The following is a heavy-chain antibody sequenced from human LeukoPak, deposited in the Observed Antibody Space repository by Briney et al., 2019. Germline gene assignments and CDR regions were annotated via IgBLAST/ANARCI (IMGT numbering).Heavy chain of an antibody. Sequence: PGGSLRLSCAASGFAFSSYSMNWVRQAPGKGLEWVSSISSSSSYIYYADSVKGRFTISRDNAKSSLYLQMNSLRAEDTAVYYCARDGGSSWFSRAFDIWGQGTMVTVSS. CDR1: GFAFSSYS. D-gene: IGHD6-13*01. CDR3: ARDGGSSWFSRAFDI. CDR2: ISSSSSYI. V-gene: IGHV3-21*01. J-gene: IGHJ3*02.